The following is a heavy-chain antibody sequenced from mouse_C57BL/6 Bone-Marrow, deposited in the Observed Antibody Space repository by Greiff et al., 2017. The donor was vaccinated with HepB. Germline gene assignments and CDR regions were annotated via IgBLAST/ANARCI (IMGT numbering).Heavy chain of an antibody. Sequence: EVKLVESGGGLVQPGGSLSLSCAASGFTFTDYYMSWVRQPPGKALEWFGFISNKANGYTTEYSVSVKGRFTISRDNSQSILYLQMNALRAEDSATYYCARYPDSSGYPDYWGQGTTLTVSS. J-gene: IGHJ2*01. CDR1: GFTFTDYY. V-gene: IGHV7-3*01. D-gene: IGHD3-2*02. CDR2: ISNKANGYTT. CDR3: ARYPDSSGYPDY.